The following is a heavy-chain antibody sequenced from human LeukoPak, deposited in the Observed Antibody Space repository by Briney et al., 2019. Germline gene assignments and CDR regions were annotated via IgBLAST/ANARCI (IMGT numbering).Heavy chain of an antibody. CDR1: GGTFSSYA. CDR3: ARDLVEMATITDYYYGMDV. CDR2: IIPIFGTA. Sequence: GASVKVSCKASGGTFSSYAISWVRQAPGQGLEWMGGIIPIFGTANYAQKFQGRVTITADESTSTAYMELSSLRSEDTAVYYCARDLVEMATITDYYYGMDVWGQGTTVTLSS. J-gene: IGHJ6*02. D-gene: IGHD5-24*01. V-gene: IGHV1-69*13.